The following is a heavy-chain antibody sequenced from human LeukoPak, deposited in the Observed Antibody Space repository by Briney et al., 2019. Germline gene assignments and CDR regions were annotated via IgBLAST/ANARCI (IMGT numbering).Heavy chain of an antibody. CDR3: AKALSGDYEHWFDP. D-gene: IGHD4-17*01. J-gene: IGHJ5*02. CDR1: GFTFSSYA. Sequence: PGGSLRLSCAASGFTFSSYAMSWVRQAPGKGLEWVSAISGSGGSTCYADSVKGRFTISRDNSKNTLYLQMNSLRAEDTAVYYCAKALSGDYEHWFDPWGQGTLVTVSS. CDR2: ISGSGGST. V-gene: IGHV3-23*01.